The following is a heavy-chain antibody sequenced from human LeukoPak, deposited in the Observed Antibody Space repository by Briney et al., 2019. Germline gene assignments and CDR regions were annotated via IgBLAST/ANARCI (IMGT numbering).Heavy chain of an antibody. CDR2: IYYSGST. V-gene: IGHV4-59*08. Sequence: PSETLSLTCTVSGGSISSYYWSWIRQPPGKGQEWIGYIYYSGSTNYNPSLKSRVTISVDTSKNQFSLKLSSVTAADTAVYYCARRRIAAAGSYYFDYWGQGTLVTVSS. CDR3: ARRRIAAAGSYYFDY. J-gene: IGHJ4*02. D-gene: IGHD6-13*01. CDR1: GGSISSYY.